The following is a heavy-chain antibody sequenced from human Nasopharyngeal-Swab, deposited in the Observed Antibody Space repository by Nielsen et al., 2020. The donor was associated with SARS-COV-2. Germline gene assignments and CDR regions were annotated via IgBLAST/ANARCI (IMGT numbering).Heavy chain of an antibody. V-gene: IGHV1-46*01. CDR3: ARDRAGYSSSWYLIYYGMDV. D-gene: IGHD6-13*01. Sequence: ASVKVSCKASGYTFTSYYMHWVRQAPGQGLEWMGIINPSGGSTSYAQKFQGRVTMTRDTSTSTAYMELSSLRSEDTAVYYCARDRAGYSSSWYLIYYGMDVWGQGTTVTVSS. CDR1: GYTFTSYY. J-gene: IGHJ6*02. CDR2: INPSGGST.